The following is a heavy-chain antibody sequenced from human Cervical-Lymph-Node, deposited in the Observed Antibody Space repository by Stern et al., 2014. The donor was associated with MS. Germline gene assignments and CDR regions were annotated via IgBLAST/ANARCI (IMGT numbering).Heavy chain of an antibody. CDR1: GDTFASYP. CDR2: VNPTDGRT. Sequence: QVQLGQSGSEVKKPGASGKVSCKASGDTFASYPIHWLRQAPGQGFVWMGIVNPTDGRTTYAQTFKGRVTLTRDTSTRTVYMELSSLRTEDTAMYFCANPLPYANWGQGTRVTVSS. V-gene: IGHV1-46*03. J-gene: IGHJ1*01. D-gene: IGHD4-17*01. CDR3: ANPLPYAN.